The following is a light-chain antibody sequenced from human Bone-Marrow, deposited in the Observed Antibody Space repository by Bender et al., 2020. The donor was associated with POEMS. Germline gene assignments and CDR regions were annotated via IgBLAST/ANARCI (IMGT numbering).Light chain of an antibody. Sequence: QSVLTQPPSASGTPGQRVTISCSGSSSNIGSNYVYWYQQFPGTAPKLLIYRNDQRPSGVPDRFSGSKSGTSASLAISGLHSEDEADYYCATWDDTLSGYVFGIGTTVTVL. CDR1: SSNIGSNY. CDR3: ATWDDTLSGYV. J-gene: IGLJ1*01. V-gene: IGLV1-47*01. CDR2: RND.